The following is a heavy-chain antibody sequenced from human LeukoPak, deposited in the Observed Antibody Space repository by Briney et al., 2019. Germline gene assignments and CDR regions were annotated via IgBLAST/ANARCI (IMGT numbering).Heavy chain of an antibody. D-gene: IGHD6-13*01. Sequence: GSLRLFCSASGFTLSSYAMSRVRQAPGKGLEWVSAISGSGGSTYYADSVNGRFTISRDNSKNTLYLQMNSLRAEDTAVYYCAKGGGRQLVRNWFDPWGQGTLVTVSS. CDR1: GFTLSSYA. CDR3: AKGGGRQLVRNWFDP. J-gene: IGHJ5*02. V-gene: IGHV3-23*01. CDR2: ISGSGGST.